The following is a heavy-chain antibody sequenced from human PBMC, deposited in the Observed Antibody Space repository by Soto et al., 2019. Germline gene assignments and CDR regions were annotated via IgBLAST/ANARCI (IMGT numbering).Heavy chain of an antibody. CDR3: ARDDTHYFENSRSYYDAMDY. Sequence: ESGGGLVQPGGSLRLSCAASGFTFSNYWMTWVRQAPGKGLEWVANIKEDGGERNYVDSVEGRFTISRDNSKNSMFLQMNSLRAEDTAVYFCARDDTHYFENSRSYYDAMDYWGQGTLVTVSS. CDR1: GFTFSNYW. V-gene: IGHV3-7*03. CDR2: IKEDGGER. D-gene: IGHD3-22*01. J-gene: IGHJ4*02.